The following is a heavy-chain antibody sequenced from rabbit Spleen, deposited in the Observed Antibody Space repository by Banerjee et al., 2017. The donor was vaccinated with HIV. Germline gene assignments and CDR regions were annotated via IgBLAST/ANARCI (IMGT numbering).Heavy chain of an antibody. V-gene: IGHV1S40*01. J-gene: IGHJ4*01. D-gene: IGHD1-1*01. CDR2: IYTGGSGST. CDR3: ARDLAAWNSGSYAFNL. CDR1: GIDFSSYYH. Sequence: QSLEESGGGLAKPEGSLTLTCKASGIDFSSYYHMCWVRQAPGKGLEWIACIYTGGSGSTWYASWVNGRFTISKASSTTVTLQMTSLTAADTATYFCARDLAAWNSGSYAFNLWGPGTLVTVS.